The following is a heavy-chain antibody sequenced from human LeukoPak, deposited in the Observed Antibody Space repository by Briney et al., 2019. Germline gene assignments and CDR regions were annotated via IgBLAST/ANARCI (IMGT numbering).Heavy chain of an antibody. J-gene: IGHJ3*02. V-gene: IGHV4-59*01. CDR1: GGSISSYY. CDR2: IYYSGST. CDR3: ARVLRDYGDYIPFDAFDI. D-gene: IGHD4-17*01. Sequence: SETLSLTCTVSGGSISSYYWSWIRQPPGKGLEWIGYIYYSGSTNYNPSLKSRVTISVDTSKNQFSLKLSSVTAADTAVYYCARVLRDYGDYIPFDAFDIWGQGTMVTVSS.